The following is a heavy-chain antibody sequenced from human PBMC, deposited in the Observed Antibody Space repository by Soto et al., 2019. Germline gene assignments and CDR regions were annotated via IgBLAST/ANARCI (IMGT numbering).Heavy chain of an antibody. V-gene: IGHV3-7*03. J-gene: IGHJ3*02. CDR2: IKQDGSEK. Sequence: GGSLRLSCAASGFTFSSYWMSWVRQAPGKGLEWVANIKQDGSEKYYVDSVKGRFTISRDNAKNSLYLLMNSLRAEYSAVYYCARDIPYPNKWCSFDILGQGTMVTVSS. CDR1: GFTFSSYW. D-gene: IGHD2-15*01. CDR3: ARDIPYPNKWCSFDI.